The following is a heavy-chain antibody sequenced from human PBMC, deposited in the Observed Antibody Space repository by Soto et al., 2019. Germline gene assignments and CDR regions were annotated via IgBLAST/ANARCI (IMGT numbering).Heavy chain of an antibody. J-gene: IGHJ5*02. Sequence: SETLSLTCAVSSGSISSYYGSWIRQPPGKGLEWIGYIYYSGSTNYNPSLKSRVTISVDTSKNQFSLKLSSVTAADTAVYYCARDQTDNWFDPWGQGTLVTV. V-gene: IGHV4-59*01. CDR1: SGSISSYY. CDR3: ARDQTDNWFDP. CDR2: IYYSGST.